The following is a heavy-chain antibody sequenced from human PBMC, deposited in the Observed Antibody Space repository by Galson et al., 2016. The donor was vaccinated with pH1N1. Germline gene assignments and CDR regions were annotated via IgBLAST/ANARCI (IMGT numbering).Heavy chain of an antibody. CDR1: GLIFSDYY. V-gene: IGHV3-11*05. CDR3: ARALWSVHPGTSDH. Sequence: SLRLPCAASGLIFSDYYMNWIRQAPGKGLEWVSYIDSTSSDTNYADSVKGRFTISRDNAKNSLYLQMNSLRVEDTAVYYCARALWSVHPGTSDHWGQGTLVTVSS. D-gene: IGHD1-1*01. J-gene: IGHJ1*01. CDR2: IDSTSSDT.